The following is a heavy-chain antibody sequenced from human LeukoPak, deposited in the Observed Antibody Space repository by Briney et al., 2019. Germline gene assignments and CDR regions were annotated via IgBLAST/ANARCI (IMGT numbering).Heavy chain of an antibody. J-gene: IGHJ4*02. D-gene: IGHD6-19*01. Sequence: ASVKVSCKASGYTFTSYAMHWVRQAPGQRLEWMGWINAGNGNTKYSQKFQGRVTITRDTSASTAYMELSSLRSEDTAVYYCARDGGDSSGWYICNFDYWGQGTLVTVSS. CDR2: INAGNGNT. CDR1: GYTFTSYA. CDR3: ARDGGDSSGWYICNFDY. V-gene: IGHV1-3*01.